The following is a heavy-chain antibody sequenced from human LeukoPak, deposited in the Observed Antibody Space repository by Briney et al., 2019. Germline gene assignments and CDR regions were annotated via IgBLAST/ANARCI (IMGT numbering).Heavy chain of an antibody. J-gene: IGHJ3*02. D-gene: IGHD3-22*01. Sequence: PSETLSLTCTVSGGSISGYCWSWIRQPPGQGLEWIGYISYSGSANHNPSLKSRVTISVDTSKNQFSLKLSSVTAADTAVYYCARSPESSGYWDAFDIWGQGTMVTVPS. V-gene: IGHV4-59*08. CDR3: ARSPESSGYWDAFDI. CDR2: ISYSGSA. CDR1: GGSISGYC.